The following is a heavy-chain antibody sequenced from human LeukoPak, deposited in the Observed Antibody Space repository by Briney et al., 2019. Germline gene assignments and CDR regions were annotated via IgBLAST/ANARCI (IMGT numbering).Heavy chain of an antibody. CDR1: GFTFDDYA. J-gene: IGHJ4*02. D-gene: IGHD2-2*01. CDR3: AKYRTVRTVGYCSSTSYYGFPEFVY. V-gene: IGHV3-43*02. CDR2: ISGDGGST. Sequence: GGSLRLSCAASGFTFDDYAMHWVRQAPGKGLEWVSLISGDGGSTYYADSVKGRFTISRDNSKNSLYLQMNSLRTEDTALYYCAKYRTVRTVGYCSSTSYYGFPEFVYWGQGTLVTVSS.